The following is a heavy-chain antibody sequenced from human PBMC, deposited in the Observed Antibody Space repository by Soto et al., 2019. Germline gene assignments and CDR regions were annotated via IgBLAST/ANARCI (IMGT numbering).Heavy chain of an antibody. J-gene: IGHJ4*02. CDR2: IYYSGST. V-gene: IGHV4-30-4*02. CDR1: GGSISSGDYY. CDR3: ARGSRGWLRRLEY. Sequence: NPSETLSLTCTVSGGSISSGDYYWSWIRQPPGKGLEWIGYIYYSGSTYYNPSLKSRVTISVDTSKNQFSLKLSSVTAADTAVYYCARGSRGWLRRLEYWSQGTLSNLSS. D-gene: IGHD6-19*01.